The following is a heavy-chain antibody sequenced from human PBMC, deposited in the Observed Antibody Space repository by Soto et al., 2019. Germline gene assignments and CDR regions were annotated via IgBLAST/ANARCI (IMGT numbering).Heavy chain of an antibody. CDR2: IYYSGST. CDR3: AREDTAMVTDY. CDR1: GGSISSGDYY. V-gene: IGHV4-61*08. Sequence: SETPSLTCTVSGGSISSGDYYWTWFRQPPGKGLVWIGYIYYSGSTNYNPSLKSRVTISVDTSKNQFSLKLSSVTAADTAVYYCAREDTAMVTDYWGQGTLVTVSS. J-gene: IGHJ4*02. D-gene: IGHD5-18*01.